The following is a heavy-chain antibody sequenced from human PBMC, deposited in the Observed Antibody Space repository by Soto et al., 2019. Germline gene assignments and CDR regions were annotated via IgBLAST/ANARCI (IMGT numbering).Heavy chain of an antibody. CDR1: GFTFNNYA. D-gene: IGHD4-17*01. Sequence: GGSLRLSCAASGFTFNNYAMSWVRQAPGKGLEWVSGISASGSRTFYADSVKGRFTVSRDFSKNTLSLQMDSLRAEDTAVYFCGKDPNGDYVGGFEFWGPGTMVTVSS. V-gene: IGHV3-23*01. J-gene: IGHJ3*01. CDR2: ISASGSRT. CDR3: GKDPNGDYVGGFEF.